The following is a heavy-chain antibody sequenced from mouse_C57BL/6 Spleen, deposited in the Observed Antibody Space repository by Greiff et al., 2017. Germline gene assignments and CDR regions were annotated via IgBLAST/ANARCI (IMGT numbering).Heavy chain of an antibody. CDR1: GYTFTSYW. Sequence: VQLQQSGAELVKPGASVKLSCKASGYTFTSYWMQWVKQRPGQGLEWIGEIDPSDSYTNYNQKFKGKATLTVDTSSSTAYMQLSSLTSEDSAVYYCARRSYYGSSLDYWGQGTTLTVSS. V-gene: IGHV1-50*01. CDR3: ARRSYYGSSLDY. J-gene: IGHJ2*01. CDR2: IDPSDSYT. D-gene: IGHD1-1*01.